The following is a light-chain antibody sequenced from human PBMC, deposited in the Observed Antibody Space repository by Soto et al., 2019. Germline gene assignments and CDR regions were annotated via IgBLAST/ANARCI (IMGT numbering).Light chain of an antibody. CDR2: DAS. CDR1: QSITNW. V-gene: IGKV1-5*01. Sequence: DIQMTQSPSTLSAYVGDRDTITCRASQSITNWVAWYQQKPGKAPKLPIYDASNLESGVPSRFSGGGSGTDFTLTVSSLQPDDFATSYCQQSNNYSPTFGKGTKV. J-gene: IGKJ1*01. CDR3: QQSNNYSPT.